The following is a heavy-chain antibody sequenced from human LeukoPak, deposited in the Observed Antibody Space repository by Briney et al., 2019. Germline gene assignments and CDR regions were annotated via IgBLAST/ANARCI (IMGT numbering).Heavy chain of an antibody. CDR3: ARVRVEMATFSVAFDI. J-gene: IGHJ3*02. V-gene: IGHV3-48*03. D-gene: IGHD5-24*01. CDR2: ISSSGSTI. Sequence: GGSLRLSCAASGFTFSSYEMNWVRQAPGKGLEWVSYISSSGSTIYYADSVKGRFTISRDNAKNSLYLQMNSLRAEDTAVYYCARVRVEMATFSVAFDIWGQGTMVTVSS. CDR1: GFTFSSYE.